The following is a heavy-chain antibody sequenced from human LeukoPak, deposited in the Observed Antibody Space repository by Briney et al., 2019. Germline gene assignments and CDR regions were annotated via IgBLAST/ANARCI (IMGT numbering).Heavy chain of an antibody. J-gene: IGHJ6*02. CDR2: IIPILGIA. V-gene: IGHV1-69*04. Sequence: ASVKVSCKASGGTFSSYAISWVRQAPGQGLEWMGRIIPILGIANYAKKFQGRVTITADKYTSTAYMELSSLRSEDTAVYYCARDNEAYCSGGSCSGGLDVWGQGTTVTVSS. CDR3: ARDNEAYCSGGSCSGGLDV. D-gene: IGHD2-15*01. CDR1: GGTFSSYA.